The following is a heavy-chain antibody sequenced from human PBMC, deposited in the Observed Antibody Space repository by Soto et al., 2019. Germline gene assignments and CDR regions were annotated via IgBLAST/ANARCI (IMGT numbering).Heavy chain of an antibody. J-gene: IGHJ6*02. CDR3: ARSRGDGGMDV. Sequence: QVQLVQSGAEVKKPGASVKVSCKASGYTFTSYDVIWVRQATGQGLEWMGWMNPNSGNTGYAQNFQDRVTMTRNTPIRTAYMGVIALRSEDTAVYYCARSRGDGGMDVWGQGTTVTVSS. CDR1: GYTFTSYD. CDR2: MNPNSGNT. D-gene: IGHD3-10*01. V-gene: IGHV1-8*01.